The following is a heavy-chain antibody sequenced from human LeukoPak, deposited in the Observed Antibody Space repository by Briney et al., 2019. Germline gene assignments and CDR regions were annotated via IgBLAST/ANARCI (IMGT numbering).Heavy chain of an antibody. J-gene: IGHJ4*02. CDR1: GFTFSSYA. D-gene: IGHD6-19*01. CDR2: ISSSGGTT. CDR3: AKFSSSGWSRSTNK. Sequence: GGSLRLSCVASGFTFSSYAMGWVRQAAGKGLEGVSDISSSGGTTYYADSVKGRVTISRDNSKKTLYLQMNSLRPEDTAVYYCAKFSSSGWSRSTNKWGQGTLVTVSS. V-gene: IGHV3-23*01.